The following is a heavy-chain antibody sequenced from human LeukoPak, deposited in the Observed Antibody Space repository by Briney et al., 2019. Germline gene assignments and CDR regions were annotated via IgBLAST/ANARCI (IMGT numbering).Heavy chain of an antibody. D-gene: IGHD7-27*01. V-gene: IGHV4-59*01. CDR3: ALPSDHPGAFDI. Sequence: PSETLSLTCTVSGGSISSYCWSWIRQPPGKGLEWIGYIYYSGSTNYNPSLKSRVTISVDTSKNQFSLKLSSVTAADTAVYYCALPSDHPGAFDIWGQGTMVTVSS. CDR1: GGSISSYC. J-gene: IGHJ3*02. CDR2: IYYSGST.